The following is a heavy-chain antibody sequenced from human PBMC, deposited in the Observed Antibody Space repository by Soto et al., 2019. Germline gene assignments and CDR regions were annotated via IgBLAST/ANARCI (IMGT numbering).Heavy chain of an antibody. V-gene: IGHV6-1*01. J-gene: IGHJ4*02. Sequence: SXTLSLTCGISGDSVSSNNAAWDWIRQSPSRGLEWLGRTYYRSKWYNEYAVSVKSRITINPDTSKNHFSLHLNSVTPEDTALYYCAREVTGSWDTWGRGTLVTVSS. CDR3: AREVTGSWDT. CDR2: TYYRSKWYN. D-gene: IGHD6-13*01. CDR1: GDSVSSNNAA.